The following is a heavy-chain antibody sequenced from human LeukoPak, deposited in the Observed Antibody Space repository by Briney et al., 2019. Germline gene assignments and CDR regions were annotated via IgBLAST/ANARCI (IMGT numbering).Heavy chain of an antibody. CDR2: IIPIFGTA. J-gene: IGHJ4*02. CDR3: AKPDRENYYFDY. Sequence: ASVKVSCKASGGTFSSYAISWVRQAPGQGLEWMGGIIPIFGTANYAQKFQGRVTITADESTSTAYMELSSLRSEDTAVYYCAKPDRENYYFDYWGQGTLVTVSS. D-gene: IGHD1-14*01. V-gene: IGHV1-69*13. CDR1: GGTFSSYA.